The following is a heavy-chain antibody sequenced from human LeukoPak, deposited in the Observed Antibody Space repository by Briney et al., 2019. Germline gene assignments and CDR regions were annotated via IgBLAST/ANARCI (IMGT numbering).Heavy chain of an antibody. CDR1: GGSISSGGYS. CDR3: ASSLYGSGSYNAFDI. CDR2: IYHSGST. Sequence: PSQTLSLTCAVSGGSISSGGYSWSWIRQPPGKGLEWIGYIYHSGSTYYNPSLKSRVTISVDRSKNQFSLKLSSVTAADTAVYYCASSLYGSGSYNAFDIWGQGTMVTVSS. V-gene: IGHV4-30-2*01. D-gene: IGHD3-10*01. J-gene: IGHJ3*02.